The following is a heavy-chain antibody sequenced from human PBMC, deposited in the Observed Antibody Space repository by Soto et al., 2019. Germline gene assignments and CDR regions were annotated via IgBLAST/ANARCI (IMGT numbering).Heavy chain of an antibody. V-gene: IGHV4-4*02. CDR1: GGSITSRNW. D-gene: IGHD2-15*01. Sequence: QVQLRESGPGLVKPSGTLSLTCGVSGGSITSRNWFSWVLQPPGKGLEWIGDIWQSGYTNFTPSLKGRVGMSIDESSNEFSLNLTSVNDADTAMYYGAKGGGREVVAFDSWGQGELVIVSS. CDR3: AKGGGREVVAFDS. J-gene: IGHJ4*02. CDR2: IWQSGYT.